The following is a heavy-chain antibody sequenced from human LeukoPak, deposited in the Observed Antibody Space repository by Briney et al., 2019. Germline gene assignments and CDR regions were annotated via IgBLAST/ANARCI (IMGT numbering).Heavy chain of an antibody. CDR2: ISGSGGST. CDR1: GFTFSSYA. Sequence: GGSLRLSCAASGFTFSSYAMSWVRQAPGKGLEWVSAISGSGGSTYYADAAKGRFTISRDNSKNTLYLQMNSLRAEDTAVYYCAKDGPSQWLVDDWGQGTLVTVSS. J-gene: IGHJ4*02. CDR3: AKDGPSQWLVDD. D-gene: IGHD6-19*01. V-gene: IGHV3-23*01.